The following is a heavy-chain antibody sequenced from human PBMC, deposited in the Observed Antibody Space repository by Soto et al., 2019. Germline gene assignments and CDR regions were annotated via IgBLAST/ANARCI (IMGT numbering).Heavy chain of an antibody. D-gene: IGHD1-26*01. CDR2: ISSNSVTI. V-gene: IGHV3-48*02. Sequence: RGSLRLACGASGYVFSKYSINFIRHAPGKGLEWLSYISSNSVTIYYADSVRGRFTIFRDNAKNSPYLQMNSLRDEDTAVYYCAREDILGTRSFDYWGQGALVTVSS. CDR1: GYVFSKYS. J-gene: IGHJ4*02. CDR3: AREDILGTRSFDY.